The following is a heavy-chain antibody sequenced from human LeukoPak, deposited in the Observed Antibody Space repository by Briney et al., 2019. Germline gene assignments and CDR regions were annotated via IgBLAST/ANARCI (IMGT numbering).Heavy chain of an antibody. J-gene: IGHJ4*02. CDR3: ARDKSAGGLLVTDN. CDR1: GYTFTSYG. D-gene: IGHD3-9*01. CDR2: INTYNGNT. Sequence: ASVKVSCKASGYTFTSYGISWVRQAPGQGLEWMGWINTYNGNTNYAQKLQGRVTMTTDTSTTTAYMERRSLSSNDTALYSCARDKSAGGLLVTDNSGQGTLVTVSS. V-gene: IGHV1-18*01.